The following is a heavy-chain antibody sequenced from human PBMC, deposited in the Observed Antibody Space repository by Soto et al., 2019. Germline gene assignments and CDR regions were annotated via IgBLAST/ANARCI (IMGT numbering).Heavy chain of an antibody. CDR1: GYTFTSYA. J-gene: IGHJ6*02. CDR3: ARSYYYDSSGYWPNYYYGMDV. D-gene: IGHD3-22*01. Sequence: GASVKVSCKASGYTFTSYAMHWVRQAPGQRLEWMGWINAGNGNTKYSQKFQGRVTITRDTSASTAYMELSSLRSEDTAVYYCARSYYYDSSGYWPNYYYGMDVWGQGTTVTVSS. CDR2: INAGNGNT. V-gene: IGHV1-3*01.